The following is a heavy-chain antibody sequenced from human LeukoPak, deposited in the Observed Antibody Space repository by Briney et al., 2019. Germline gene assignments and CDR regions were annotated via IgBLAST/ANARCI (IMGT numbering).Heavy chain of an antibody. CDR2: IGSGSGGTT. J-gene: IGHJ4*02. CDR1: GFTFSSYA. D-gene: IGHD5-18*01. CDR3: AARGYRNGPFDY. V-gene: IGHV3-23*01. Sequence: PGGSLRLSCAASGFTFSSYAMRWVRQAPGKGLEWVSAIGSGSGGTTIYADSVKGRFTVSRDNSRNTLYLQMNSLRAEDTAVYYCAARGYRNGPFDYWGQGTLVTVSS.